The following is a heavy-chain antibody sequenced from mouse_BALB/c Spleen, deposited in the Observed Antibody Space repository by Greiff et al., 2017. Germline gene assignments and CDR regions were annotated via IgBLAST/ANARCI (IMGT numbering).Heavy chain of an antibody. CDR3: ARNYRYIDY. CDR2: INPGSGGT. J-gene: IGHJ2*01. V-gene: IGHV1-54*01. D-gene: IGHD2-14*01. CDR1: GYAFTNYL. Sequence: QVQLKESGAELVRPGTSVKVSCKASGYAFTNYLIEWVKQRPGQGLEWIGVINPGSGGTNYNEKFKGKATLTADKSSSTAYMQLSSLTSDDSAVYFCARNYRYIDYWGQGTTLTVSS.